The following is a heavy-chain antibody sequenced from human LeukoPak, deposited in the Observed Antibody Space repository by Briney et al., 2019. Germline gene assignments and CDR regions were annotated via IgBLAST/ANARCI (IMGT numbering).Heavy chain of an antibody. CDR3: AREGDIVVVPAAIDYYYYGMDV. J-gene: IGHJ6*02. CDR2: ISAYNGNT. D-gene: IGHD2-2*01. V-gene: IGHV1-18*01. CDR1: GYTFTSYC. Sequence: ASVKVSCKASGYTFTSYCISWVRQAPGQGLEWMGWISAYNGNTNYAQKLQGRVTMTTDTSTSTAYMELRSLRSDDTAVYYCAREGDIVVVPAAIDYYYYGMDVWGQGTTVTVSS.